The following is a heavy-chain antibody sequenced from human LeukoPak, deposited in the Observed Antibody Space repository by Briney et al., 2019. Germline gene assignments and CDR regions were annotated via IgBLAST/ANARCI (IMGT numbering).Heavy chain of an antibody. CDR2: IYPGDSDT. D-gene: IGHD3-22*01. Sequence: GESLKISCKGSGYSFTRYWIGWVRQMPGKGLEWMGIIYPGDSDTRYSPSFQGQVTISADKSISTAYLQWSSLKASDTAMYYCARLYYYDSSGYNGLDYWGQGTLVTVSS. J-gene: IGHJ4*02. CDR1: GYSFTRYW. CDR3: ARLYYYDSSGYNGLDY. V-gene: IGHV5-51*01.